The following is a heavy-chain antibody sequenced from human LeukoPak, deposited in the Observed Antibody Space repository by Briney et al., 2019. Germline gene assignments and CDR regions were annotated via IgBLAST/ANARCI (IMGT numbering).Heavy chain of an antibody. J-gene: IGHJ5*02. Sequence: ASVKVSCKTSGFTFTTYTMHWVRQAPGQRLGWMGWINAANGNTQYSQKFQGRVTITRDTSASTAYMELSSLRSEDTAVYYCARGAPIRVAVAATFDPWGQGTLVTVSS. V-gene: IGHV1-3*01. CDR1: GFTFTTYT. D-gene: IGHD6-19*01. CDR3: ARGAPIRVAVAATFDP. CDR2: INAANGNT.